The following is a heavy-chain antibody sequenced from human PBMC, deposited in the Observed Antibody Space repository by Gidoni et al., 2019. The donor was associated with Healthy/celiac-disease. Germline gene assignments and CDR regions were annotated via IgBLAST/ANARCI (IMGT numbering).Heavy chain of an antibody. V-gene: IGHV3-48*03. CDR3: ARGWGYCSSTSCYRGGYFDY. J-gene: IGHJ4*02. Sequence: GRFTISRDNAKNSLYLQMNSLRAEDTAVYYCARGWGYCSSTSCYRGGYFDYWGQGTLVTVSS. D-gene: IGHD2-2*02.